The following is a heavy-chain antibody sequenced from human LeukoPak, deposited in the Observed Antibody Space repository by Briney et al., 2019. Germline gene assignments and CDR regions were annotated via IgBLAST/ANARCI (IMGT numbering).Heavy chain of an antibody. Sequence: SETLSLTCTVSGDSVSNNNYFWGWIRQPPGKGLEWIGSTYYRGTTYYNPSVESRVTISADTAKNQLFLKLSSVTAADTAVYYCARHAPGDIVVQIPAPTRWFDPWGQGTLVTVSS. D-gene: IGHD2-15*01. V-gene: IGHV4-39*01. CDR1: GDSVSNNNYF. CDR3: ARHAPGDIVVQIPAPTRWFDP. J-gene: IGHJ5*02. CDR2: TYYRGTT.